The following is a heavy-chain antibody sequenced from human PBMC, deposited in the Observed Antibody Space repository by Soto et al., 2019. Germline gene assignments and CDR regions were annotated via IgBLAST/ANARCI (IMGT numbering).Heavy chain of an antibody. CDR3: SRGNYYDSSGRYGGDYYYGMDV. V-gene: IGHV4-34*01. J-gene: IGHJ6*02. Sequence: SETLSLTCTVSGGSINNYYWSWIRQPPGKGLEWIGEINHSGSTNYNPSLKSRVTISVDTSKNQFSLKLSSVTAADTAVYYCSRGNYYDSSGRYGGDYYYGMDVWGQGTTVTVSS. CDR2: INHSGST. D-gene: IGHD3-22*01. CDR1: GGSINNYY.